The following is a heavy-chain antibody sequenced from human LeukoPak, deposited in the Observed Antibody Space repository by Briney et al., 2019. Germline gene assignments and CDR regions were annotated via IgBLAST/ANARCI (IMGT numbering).Heavy chain of an antibody. CDR2: IYYSGST. CDR3: ARHSGHSSTNDAFDI. Sequence: SETLSLTCTVSGGSISSSSYYWGWIRQPPGKGLEWIGSIYYSGSTSYNPSLKSRVTISVDTSKNQFSLKLTSVTAADTAVYYCARHSGHSSTNDAFDIWGQGTMVIVSS. V-gene: IGHV4-39*07. CDR1: GGSISSSSYY. J-gene: IGHJ3*02. D-gene: IGHD6-13*01.